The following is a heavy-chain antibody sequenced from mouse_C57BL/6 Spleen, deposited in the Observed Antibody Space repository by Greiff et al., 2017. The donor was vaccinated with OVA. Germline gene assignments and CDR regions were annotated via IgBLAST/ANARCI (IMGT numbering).Heavy chain of an antibody. Sequence: VQLQQSGPELVKPGASVKISCKASGYAFSSSWMNWVKQRPGKGLEWIGRIYPGDGDTNYNGKFKGKATLTADKSSSTAYMQLSSLTSEDSAVYFCARGGSSGGHFDYWGQGTTLAVSS. J-gene: IGHJ2*01. CDR3: ARGGSSGGHFDY. V-gene: IGHV1-82*01. D-gene: IGHD3-2*02. CDR2: IYPGDGDT. CDR1: GYAFSSSW.